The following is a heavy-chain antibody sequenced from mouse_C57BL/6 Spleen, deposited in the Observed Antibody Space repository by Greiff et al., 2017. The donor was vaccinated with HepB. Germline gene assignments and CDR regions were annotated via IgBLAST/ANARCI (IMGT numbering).Heavy chain of an antibody. V-gene: IGHV1-22*01. D-gene: IGHD2-4*01. CDR3: ARGNYDYDGYYYAMDY. Sequence: VQLQQSGPELVKPGASVKMSCKASGYTFTDYNMHWVKQSHGKSLEWIGYINPNNGGTSYNQKFKGKATLTVNKSSSTAYMELRSLTSEDSAVYYCARGNYDYDGYYYAMDYWGQGTSVTVSS. CDR2: INPNNGGT. J-gene: IGHJ4*01. CDR1: GYTFTDYN.